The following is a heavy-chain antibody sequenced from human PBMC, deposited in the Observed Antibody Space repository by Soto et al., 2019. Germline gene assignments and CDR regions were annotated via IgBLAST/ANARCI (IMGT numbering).Heavy chain of an antibody. D-gene: IGHD3-10*01. CDR3: ARAQGSGFLVS. Sequence: QVQLQESGPGLVKPSQTLSLTCTVSGGSISSGDYYWSWIRQPPGKGLEWIGYIYYSGSTYYNPSLTSRVTISVDPSKNQCSLKLSSVTAADTAVYYCARAQGSGFLVSWGQGTLVTVSS. J-gene: IGHJ4*02. CDR2: IYYSGST. V-gene: IGHV4-30-4*01. CDR1: GGSISSGDYY.